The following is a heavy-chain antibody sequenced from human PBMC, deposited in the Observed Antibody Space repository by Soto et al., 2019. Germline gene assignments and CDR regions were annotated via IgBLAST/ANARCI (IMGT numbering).Heavy chain of an antibody. Sequence: SETLSLTCTVSGGSISSSSYYWGWIRQPPGKGLEWIGSIYYSGSTYYNPSLKSRVTISVDTSKNQFSLKLSSVTAADTAVYYCARQLWFGEFVFDYWGQGTLDTVSS. CDR2: IYYSGST. J-gene: IGHJ4*02. D-gene: IGHD3-10*01. V-gene: IGHV4-39*01. CDR1: GGSISSSSYY. CDR3: ARQLWFGEFVFDY.